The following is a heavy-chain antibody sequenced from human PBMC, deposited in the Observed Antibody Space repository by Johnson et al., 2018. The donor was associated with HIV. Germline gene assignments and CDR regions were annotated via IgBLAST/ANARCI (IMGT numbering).Heavy chain of an antibody. CDR3: AKGGVEYSSTWFDAFDI. CDR1: GFTFDDYA. Sequence: VQLVESGGGVVQPGGSLRLSCAASGFTFDDYAMHWVRQAPGKGLEWVSGISGSGGSSYYADSVKGRFTIPRNNSKNTLYLQMNSLRPEDTAVYYCAKGGVEYSSTWFDAFDIWGPGTMVTVSS. CDR2: ISGSGGSS. J-gene: IGHJ3*02. D-gene: IGHD6-13*01. V-gene: IGHV3-23*04.